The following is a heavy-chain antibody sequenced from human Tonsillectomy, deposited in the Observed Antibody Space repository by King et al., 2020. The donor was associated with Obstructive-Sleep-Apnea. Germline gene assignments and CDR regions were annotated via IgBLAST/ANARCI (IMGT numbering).Heavy chain of an antibody. J-gene: IGHJ4*02. D-gene: IGHD3-22*01. CDR3: ARSYYYDSSGPRGGYYFDY. CDR1: GGSISSGAYY. CDR2: IYYSGST. Sequence: QLQESGPGLVKPSQTLSLTCTVSGGSISSGAYYWSWILQHPGKGLEWIGYIYYSGSTYYKSSLKRRVTISVDTSKNQFSLKLSSVTAADTAGYYCARSYYYDSSGPRGGYYFDYWGQGTLVTVSS. V-gene: IGHV4-31*03.